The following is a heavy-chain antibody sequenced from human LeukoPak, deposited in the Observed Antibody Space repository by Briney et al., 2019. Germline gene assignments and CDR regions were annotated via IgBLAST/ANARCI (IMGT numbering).Heavy chain of an antibody. D-gene: IGHD5-18*01. J-gene: IGHJ4*02. CDR1: GFTFSHYW. CDR2: INQDGSEK. CDR3: ARAGYNYTTLYY. Sequence: PGGSLRLSCAASGFTFSHYWMTWIRQAPGKGLEWVAKINQDGSEKYYVDSVKGRVTISRDNAKNSVYLEMNSLRVDATALYYCARAGYNYTTLYYWGQGTLVTVSS. V-gene: IGHV3-7*01.